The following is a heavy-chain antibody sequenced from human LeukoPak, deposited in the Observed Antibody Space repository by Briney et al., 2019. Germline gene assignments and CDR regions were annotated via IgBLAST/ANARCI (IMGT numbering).Heavy chain of an antibody. Sequence: PGGSLRLSCATSGFTFSSHAMSWVRQAPGKGLEWVSAISGGGTNAYYADSVEGRFTISRDNSRNTLYLQMNSLRAEDTAVYYCAKESDFLTGYYFDYWGQGTLVTVSS. CDR2: ISGGGTNA. CDR1: GFTFSSHA. V-gene: IGHV3-23*01. CDR3: AKESDFLTGYYFDY. J-gene: IGHJ4*02. D-gene: IGHD3-9*01.